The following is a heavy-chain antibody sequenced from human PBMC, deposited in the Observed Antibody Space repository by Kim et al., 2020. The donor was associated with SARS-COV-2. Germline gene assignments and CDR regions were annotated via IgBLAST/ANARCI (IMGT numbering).Heavy chain of an antibody. V-gene: IGHV4-4*02. CDR2: IYHSGST. CDR1: GGSISSSNW. CDR3: ARDLGAAAASYYYGMDV. J-gene: IGHJ6*02. D-gene: IGHD6-13*01. Sequence: SETLSLTCAFSGGSISSSNWWSWVRQPPGKGLEWIGEIYHSGSTNYNPSLKSRVTISVDKSKNQFSLKLSSVTAADTAVYYCARDLGAAAASYYYGMDVWGQGTTVTVSS.